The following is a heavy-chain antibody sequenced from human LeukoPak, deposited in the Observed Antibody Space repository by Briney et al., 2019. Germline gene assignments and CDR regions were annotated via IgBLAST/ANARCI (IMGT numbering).Heavy chain of an antibody. D-gene: IGHD4-17*01. CDR1: GFTFSSYG. CDR3: AKEEYGDYQSQFRH. V-gene: IGHV3-30*18. Sequence: GGSLRLSCAASGFTFSSYGMHWVRQAPGKGLEWVAVISHDGSHKFYADSVKGRFTISRDNSKNTLYLQMNSLRPEDTAVYYCAKEEYGDYQSQFRHWGQGTLVTVSS. CDR2: ISHDGSHK. J-gene: IGHJ1*01.